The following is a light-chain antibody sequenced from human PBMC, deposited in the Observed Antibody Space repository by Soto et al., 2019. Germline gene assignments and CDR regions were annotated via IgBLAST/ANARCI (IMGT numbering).Light chain of an antibody. CDR2: DAS. J-gene: IGKJ1*01. CDR3: LQYNNWPPK. CDR1: QSVSTN. Sequence: EVVMTQSRATLSLSAGPRAALSCGAGQSVSTNFAWYQQKPGQAPRLLIYDASTRGTGIPARFSGSGSGTEFTLTISSLQSEDFAVYFCLQYNNWPPKFGQGTKVDIK. V-gene: IGKV3D-15*01.